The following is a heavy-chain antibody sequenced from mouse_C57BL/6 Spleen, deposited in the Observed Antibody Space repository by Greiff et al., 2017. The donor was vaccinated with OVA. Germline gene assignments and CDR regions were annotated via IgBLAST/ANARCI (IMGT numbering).Heavy chain of an antibody. CDR2: IDPSDSET. CDR3: ARGGGSSLYYFDY. V-gene: IGHV1-52*01. CDR1: GYTFTSYW. J-gene: IGHJ2*01. Sequence: QVQLQQSGAELVRPGSSVKLSCKASGYTFTSYWMHWVKQRPIQGLEWIGNIDPSDSETHYNQKFKDKATLTVDKSSSTAYMQLSSLTSEDSAVYYCARGGGSSLYYFDYWGQGTTLTVSS. D-gene: IGHD1-1*01.